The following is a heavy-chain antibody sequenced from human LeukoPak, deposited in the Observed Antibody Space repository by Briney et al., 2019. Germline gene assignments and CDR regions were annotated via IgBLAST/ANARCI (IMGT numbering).Heavy chain of an antibody. CDR3: ARRSGVISWYGIDV. V-gene: IGHV6-1*01. D-gene: IGHD3-22*01. CDR1: GDSVSSTSAA. Sequence: SQTLSLTCAISGDSVSSTSAAWNWIRLSPSRGLEWLGRTYYRSKWSYEYAVSVKSRIIVSPDTSNHQFSLQLSSVTPEDTGVYYCARRSGVISWYGIDVWGQGTTVTVSS. J-gene: IGHJ6*02. CDR2: TYYRSKWSY.